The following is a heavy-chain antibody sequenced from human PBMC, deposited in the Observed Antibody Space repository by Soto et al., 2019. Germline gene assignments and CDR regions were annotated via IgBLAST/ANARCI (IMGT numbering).Heavy chain of an antibody. CDR3: AADPVAELTFDY. J-gene: IGHJ4*02. D-gene: IGHD6-19*01. V-gene: IGHV1-58*02. CDR1: GFTFTSSA. Sequence: SVKVSCKASGFTFTSSAMQWVRQARGQRLEWIGWIVVGSGNTNYAQKFQERVTITRDMSTSTAYMELSSLRSEDTAVYYCAADPVAELTFDYWGQGTLVTVSS. CDR2: IVVGSGNT.